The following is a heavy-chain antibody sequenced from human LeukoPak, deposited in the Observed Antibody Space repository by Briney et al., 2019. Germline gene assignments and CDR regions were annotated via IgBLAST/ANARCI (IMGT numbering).Heavy chain of an antibody. CDR1: GFTFSSYW. Sequence: GGSLRLSCAASGFTFSSYWMSWVRQAPGKGLAWVANIIEGGDVKYYVDSVKGRFTISRDNTKNSLYLQMTSLRADDTAVYYCARVGKNGWDFDHWGQGTLVTVSS. J-gene: IGHJ4*02. CDR3: ARVGKNGWDFDH. V-gene: IGHV3-7*01. CDR2: IIEGGDVK. D-gene: IGHD6-19*01.